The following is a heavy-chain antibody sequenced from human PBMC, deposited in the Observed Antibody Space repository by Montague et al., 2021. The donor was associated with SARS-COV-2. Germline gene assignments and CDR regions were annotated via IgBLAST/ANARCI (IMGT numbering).Heavy chain of an antibody. D-gene: IGHD3-10*01. CDR3: ARLWDFYGSGSYKNSWFDP. V-gene: IGHV4-39*01. CDR1: GGSISSSSYY. CDR2: IYYSGST. J-gene: IGHJ5*02. Sequence: SETLSLTCTVSGGSISSSSYYWGWIRQPPGKGLEWIGSIYYSGSTYYNPSLKSRVTISVDTSKNQFSLKLSSVTAADTAVYYCARLWDFYGSGSYKNSWFDPWGQGTRVTVSS.